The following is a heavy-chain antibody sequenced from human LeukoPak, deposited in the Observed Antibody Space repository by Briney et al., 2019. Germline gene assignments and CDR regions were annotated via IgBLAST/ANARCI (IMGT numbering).Heavy chain of an antibody. Sequence: GGSLRLSCAASGFTFSNYAMSWVRQAPGKGLEWVSAISGSGGGTYYADSVKGRFTISRDNSKNTLCLQMNSLRAEDTAVYYCAKAGGLRVYSGWSQSGYWGQGTLVTVSS. CDR1: GFTFSNYA. D-gene: IGHD6-19*01. J-gene: IGHJ4*02. CDR3: AKAGGLRVYSGWSQSGY. V-gene: IGHV3-23*01. CDR2: ISGSGGGT.